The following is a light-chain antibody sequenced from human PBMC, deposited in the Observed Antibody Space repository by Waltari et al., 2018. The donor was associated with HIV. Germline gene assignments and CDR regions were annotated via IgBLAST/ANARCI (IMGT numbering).Light chain of an antibody. CDR2: GAS. V-gene: IGKV3-15*01. J-gene: IGKJ3*01. Sequence: ILMTQSPATLSVSPGERATLSCSASQSINNNLAWYQQKPGQAPRLLIYGASTGATGVPARFSGSGSGTEFTLTISSLQSEDFAVYYCQQYNNWPGITFGPGTKVDIK. CDR3: QQYNNWPGIT. CDR1: QSINNN.